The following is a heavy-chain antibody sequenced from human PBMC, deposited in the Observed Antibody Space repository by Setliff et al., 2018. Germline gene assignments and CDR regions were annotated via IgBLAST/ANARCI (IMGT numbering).Heavy chain of an antibody. CDR2: INWSGAGT. J-gene: IGHJ4*02. CDR3: ARSETCHSTHCSPYDY. Sequence: GGSLRLSCAASGFTFDDYGMNWVRQAPGKGLEWISGINWSGAGTGYSDSVRGRFTISRDNAKNALFLQMNSLRAEDTAVYYCARSETCHSTHCSPYDYWGQGTPVTVSS. D-gene: IGHD2-2*01. V-gene: IGHV3-20*04. CDR1: GFTFDDYG.